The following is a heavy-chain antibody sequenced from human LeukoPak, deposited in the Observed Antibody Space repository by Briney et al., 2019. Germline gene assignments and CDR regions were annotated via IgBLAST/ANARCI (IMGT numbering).Heavy chain of an antibody. CDR1: GFTFDDYA. Sequence: GGSLRLSCAASGFTFDDYAMHWVRQAPGKGLEWVSGISWNSGSIGYADSVKGRFTISRDNAKNSLYLQMNSLRAEDTAVYYCASLDGSGTHLDYWGQGTLVTVSS. D-gene: IGHD3-10*01. CDR3: ASLDGSGTHLDY. V-gene: IGHV3-9*01. CDR2: ISWNSGSI. J-gene: IGHJ4*02.